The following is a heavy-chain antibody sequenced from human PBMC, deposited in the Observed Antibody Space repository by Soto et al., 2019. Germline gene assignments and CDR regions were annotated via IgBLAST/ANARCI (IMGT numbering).Heavy chain of an antibody. D-gene: IGHD3-22*01. Sequence: ASVKVSCKASGYTFTSYAMHWVRQAPGQRLEWMGWINAGNGNTKYSQKFQGRVTITRDTSASTAYMELSSLRSEDTAVYYCARDLTESVMGPRWNYYDSSGCDYWGQGTLVTVSS. CDR1: GYTFTSYA. CDR2: INAGNGNT. CDR3: ARDLTESVMGPRWNYYDSSGCDY. V-gene: IGHV1-3*01. J-gene: IGHJ4*02.